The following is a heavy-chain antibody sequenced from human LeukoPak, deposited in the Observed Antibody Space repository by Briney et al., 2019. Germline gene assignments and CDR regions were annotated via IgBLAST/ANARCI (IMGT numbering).Heavy chain of an antibody. J-gene: IGHJ4*02. CDR2: INTDGSST. CDR1: GFTFSSYW. CDR3: ARDRSSSRYGLRGILDY. Sequence: GGSLRLSCAASGFTFSSYWMHWVRQAPGKGLVWVSRINTDGSSTSYADSVKGRFTISRDNAKNTLYLQMNSLRAEDTAVYYCARDRSSSRYGLRGILDYWGQGTLVTVSS. D-gene: IGHD6-13*01. V-gene: IGHV3-74*01.